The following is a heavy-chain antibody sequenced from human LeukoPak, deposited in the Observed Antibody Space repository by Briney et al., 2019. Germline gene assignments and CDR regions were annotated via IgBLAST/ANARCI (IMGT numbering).Heavy chain of an antibody. V-gene: IGHV1-2*02. CDR2: IYPNSGAT. CDR3: GALLSNGPFDY. CDR1: GYTFTGYY. J-gene: IGHJ4*02. Sequence: GASVKVSCKASGYTFTGYYMHWVRQAPGQGLEWMGWIYPNSGATKYAQKFQGRVTMIRDTSNSTAYMELSGLRSDDTAVYYCGALLSNGPFDYWGQGSLVTVSS.